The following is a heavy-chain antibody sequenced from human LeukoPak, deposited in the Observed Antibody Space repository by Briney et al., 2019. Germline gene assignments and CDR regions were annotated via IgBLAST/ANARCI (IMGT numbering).Heavy chain of an antibody. V-gene: IGHV3-43D*03. Sequence: GGSLRLSCAASGFTFDDYAMHWVRQAPGKGLEWVSLISWDGGSTYYADSVKGRFTISRDNSKNSLYLQMNSLRAEDTALYYCAKDMHPAGYSSSSYYMDVWGKGTTVTISS. CDR3: AKDMHPAGYSSSSYYMDV. D-gene: IGHD6-6*01. CDR1: GFTFDDYA. J-gene: IGHJ6*03. CDR2: ISWDGGST.